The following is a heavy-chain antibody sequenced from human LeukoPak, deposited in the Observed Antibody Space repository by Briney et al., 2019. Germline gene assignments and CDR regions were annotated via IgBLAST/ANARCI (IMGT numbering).Heavy chain of an antibody. CDR2: ISGNAGVT. CDR3: AKNAGIVVAGSLFDY. J-gene: IGHJ4*02. CDR1: GFTFSTHA. Sequence: PGGSLRLSCAAPGFTFSTHAMTWVRQAPGKGLEWVSGISGNAGVTYYADSVKGRFTVSRDNSKNTLYLQMSSLRAEDTAVYYCAKNAGIVVAGSLFDYWGQGTLVTVSS. D-gene: IGHD6-19*01. V-gene: IGHV3-23*01.